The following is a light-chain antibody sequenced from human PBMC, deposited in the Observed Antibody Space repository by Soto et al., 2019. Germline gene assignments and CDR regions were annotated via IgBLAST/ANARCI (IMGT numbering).Light chain of an antibody. V-gene: IGKV1-12*01. J-gene: IGKJ1*01. CDR2: AAS. CDR3: QQANSFPRT. Sequence: DIQMTQSPSSMSASVGDRVTITCRASQDVRNWLAWYQQKPGKAPKLLISAASSLQSGVPSRFSGSGSGTDFTLTISSLQPEDFATYYCQQANSFPRTFGQGTKVEIK. CDR1: QDVRNW.